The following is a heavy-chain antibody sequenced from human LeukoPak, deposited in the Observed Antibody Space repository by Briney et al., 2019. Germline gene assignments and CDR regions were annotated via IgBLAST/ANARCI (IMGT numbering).Heavy chain of an antibody. CDR2: VRGNDSNT. V-gene: IGHV3-23*01. J-gene: IGHJ4*02. D-gene: IGHD7-27*01. CDR3: ARVIGNNWGSGYVTGDDY. Sequence: GGSLKLPCAASGFTFSNYALTWVRQAPGKGLEGASGVRGNDSNTYYTHSVKGRFTISRDNSKSTLYLQMNSLRAEDTAVYYCARVIGNNWGSGYVTGDDYWGQGTLVTVSS. CDR1: GFTFSNYA.